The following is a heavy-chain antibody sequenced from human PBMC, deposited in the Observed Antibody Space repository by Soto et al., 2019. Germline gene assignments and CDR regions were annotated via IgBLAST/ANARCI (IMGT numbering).Heavy chain of an antibody. Sequence: SEALSLTCTVSGGSISYYYWSWIRQSAGKGLEWIGRIYPSGSTNYNPSLKGRVTMSVDTSNNQFSLNLVSVTAADTAVYYCASYRTAAGPSNWFDPWGQGTLVTVSS. CDR1: GGSISYYY. D-gene: IGHD6-13*01. CDR3: ASYRTAAGPSNWFDP. CDR2: IYPSGST. V-gene: IGHV4-4*07. J-gene: IGHJ5*02.